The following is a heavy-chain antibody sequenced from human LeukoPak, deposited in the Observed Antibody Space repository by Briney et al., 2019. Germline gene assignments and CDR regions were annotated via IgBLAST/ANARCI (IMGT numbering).Heavy chain of an antibody. J-gene: IGHJ4*02. Sequence: GESLKISCKGSGYSFTSYWIGWVRQMPGKGLEWMGIIYPGDSDTRYSPSFQGQVTISADKSISTAYLQWSSLKASDTAMYYCARQATGLLWFGESPQFDYWGQGTLVTVSS. D-gene: IGHD3-10*01. CDR1: GYSFTSYW. V-gene: IGHV5-51*01. CDR3: ARQATGLLWFGESPQFDY. CDR2: IYPGDSDT.